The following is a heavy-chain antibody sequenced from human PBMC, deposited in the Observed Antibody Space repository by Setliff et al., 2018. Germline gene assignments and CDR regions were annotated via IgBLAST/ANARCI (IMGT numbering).Heavy chain of an antibody. D-gene: IGHD5-18*01. V-gene: IGHV3-11*04. Sequence: LSLSCAASGFTFSDYYMSWVRQAPGKGLEWVSYITNSGGTIYYADSVKGRFTISRDNAKNSLFLQMNSLRAEDTALYYCAKFVGYTYGYDYWGRGTLVTVSS. CDR3: AKFVGYTYGYDY. J-gene: IGHJ4*02. CDR1: GFTFSDYY. CDR2: ITNSGGTI.